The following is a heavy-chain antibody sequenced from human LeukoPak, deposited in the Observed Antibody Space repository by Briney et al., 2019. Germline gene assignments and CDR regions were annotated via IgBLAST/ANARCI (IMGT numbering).Heavy chain of an antibody. J-gene: IGHJ4*02. D-gene: IGHD5-12*01. CDR2: IYYSGST. CDR3: ARQARPSSGGYEGGVDY. Sequence: SETLSLTCTVSGGSISSSSYYWGWIRQPPGKGLEWIGSIYYSGSTYYNPSLKSRVTISVDTSKNQFSLKLSSVTAADTAEYYCARQARPSSGGYEGGVDYWGQGTLVTVSS. CDR1: GGSISSSSYY. V-gene: IGHV4-39*01.